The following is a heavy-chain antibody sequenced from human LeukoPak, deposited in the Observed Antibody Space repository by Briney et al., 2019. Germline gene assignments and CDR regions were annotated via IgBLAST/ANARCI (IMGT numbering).Heavy chain of an antibody. V-gene: IGHV4-30-4*01. CDR3: ARLLWFGELSNWEDY. Sequence: SQTLSLTCTVSGGSISSGDYYWSWIRQPPGKGLEWIGYIYYSGSTCYNPSLKSRVTISVDTSKNQFSLKLSSVTAADTAVYYCARLLWFGELSNWEDYWGQGTLVTVSS. CDR2: IYYSGST. D-gene: IGHD3-10*01. CDR1: GGSISSGDYY. J-gene: IGHJ4*02.